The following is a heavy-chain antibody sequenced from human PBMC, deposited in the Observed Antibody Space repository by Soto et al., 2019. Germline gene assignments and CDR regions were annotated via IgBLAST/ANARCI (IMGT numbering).Heavy chain of an antibody. Sequence: ASVKVSFKASGYAFTSYGISWVRQAPGQGLEWMGCISAYNGNTNYAQKLQGRVTMTTDTSSSTAYMELRSLRSDDTAVYYCARDVAVAGTGGVTGGPKYNWFDPWGQGTLVTVSS. CDR1: GYAFTSYG. D-gene: IGHD6-19*01. V-gene: IGHV1-18*04. CDR2: ISAYNGNT. J-gene: IGHJ5*02. CDR3: ARDVAVAGTGGVTGGPKYNWFDP.